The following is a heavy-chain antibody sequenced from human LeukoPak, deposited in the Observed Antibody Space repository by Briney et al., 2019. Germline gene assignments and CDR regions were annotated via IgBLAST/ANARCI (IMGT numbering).Heavy chain of an antibody. CDR3: AGPQTSDWYFDL. D-gene: IGHD6-6*01. Sequence: SETLSLTCTVSGGSISSYYWSWIRQPPGKGLEWIGYIYYSGSTNYNPSLKSRVTISVDTSKNQFSLKLSSVTAADTAVYYCAGPQTSDWYFDLWGRGTLVTVSS. CDR2: IYYSGST. J-gene: IGHJ2*01. V-gene: IGHV4-59*01. CDR1: GGSISSYY.